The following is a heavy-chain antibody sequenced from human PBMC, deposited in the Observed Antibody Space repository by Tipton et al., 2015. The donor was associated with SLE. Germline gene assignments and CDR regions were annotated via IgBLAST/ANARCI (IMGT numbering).Heavy chain of an antibody. V-gene: IGHV4-59*11. D-gene: IGHD3-3*02. CDR1: GGSMSYHY. CDR3: ARGPPFMEWERNWFDP. Sequence: TPSLTCSVSGGSMSYHYWSWIRQPPGKGLEWIGYIYYSGITNYNPSLQSRVTISVDRSKNQFSLKLTSVTAADTAVYYCARGPPFMEWERNWFDPWGQGTQVTVSS. J-gene: IGHJ5*02. CDR2: IYYSGIT.